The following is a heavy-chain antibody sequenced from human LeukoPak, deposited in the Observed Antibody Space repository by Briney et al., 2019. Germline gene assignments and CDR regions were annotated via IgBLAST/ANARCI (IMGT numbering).Heavy chain of an antibody. CDR2: IYTSGST. V-gene: IGHV4-4*07. CDR3: ARTHSNPWFDP. D-gene: IGHD2-21*01. J-gene: IGHJ5*02. Sequence: SETLSLTCTVSGGSISSYYWIWIRQPAGKALEWIGRIYTSGSTNYNPSLKSRVTMSVDTSKNQFSLKLSSVTAADTAVYYCARTHSNPWFDPWGQGTLVTVSS. CDR1: GGSISSYY.